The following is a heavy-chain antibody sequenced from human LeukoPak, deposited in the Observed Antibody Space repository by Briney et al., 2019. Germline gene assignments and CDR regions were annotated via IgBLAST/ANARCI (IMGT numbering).Heavy chain of an antibody. J-gene: IGHJ6*02. CDR1: GGSISSYY. D-gene: IGHD1-14*01. V-gene: IGHV4-59*08. Sequence: PSETLSLTCTVSGGSISSYYWSWIRQPPGKGLEWIGYIYYSGSTNYNPPLKSRVTISVDTSKNQFSLKLSSVTAADTAVYYCARHDLLSGWDVWGQGTTVTVSS. CDR3: ARHDLLSGWDV. CDR2: IYYSGST.